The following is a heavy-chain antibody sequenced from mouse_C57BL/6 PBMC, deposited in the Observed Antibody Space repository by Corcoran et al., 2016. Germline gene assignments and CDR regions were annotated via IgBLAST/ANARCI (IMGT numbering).Heavy chain of an antibody. CDR1: GYTFTDYY. Sequence: EVQLQQSGPVLVKPGASVKMSCKASGYTFTDYYMNWVKQSHGKSLEWIGVINPYNGGTSYNQKFKGNATLTVDKSSSTAYMELNSLTSEDSAVYYCARRGYSNYLGAMDYWGQGTSVTVSS. J-gene: IGHJ4*01. CDR3: ARRGYSNYLGAMDY. CDR2: INPYNGGT. V-gene: IGHV1-19*01. D-gene: IGHD2-5*01.